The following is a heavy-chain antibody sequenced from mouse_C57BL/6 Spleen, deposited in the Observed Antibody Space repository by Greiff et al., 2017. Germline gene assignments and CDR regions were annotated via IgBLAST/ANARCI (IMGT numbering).Heavy chain of an antibody. V-gene: IGHV1-19*01. CDR1: GYTFTDYY. CDR2: INPYNGGT. CDR3: ARSTLLLRSSDWYFDV. J-gene: IGHJ1*03. D-gene: IGHD1-1*01. Sequence: EVQLQQSGPVLVKPGASVKMSCKASGYTFTDYYMTWVKQSHGKSLEWIGVINPYNGGTSYNQKFKGKATLTVDKSSSTAYMELNSLTSEDSAVYYCARSTLLLRSSDWYFDVWGTGTTVTVSS.